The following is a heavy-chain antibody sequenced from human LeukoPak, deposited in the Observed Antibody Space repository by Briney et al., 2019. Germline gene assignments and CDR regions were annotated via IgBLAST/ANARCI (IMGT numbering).Heavy chain of an antibody. D-gene: IGHD2-2*01. CDR3: ARLSVVVPAASAFDI. CDR1: GYRFTSYW. J-gene: IGHJ3*02. Sequence: GESLKISCKGSGYRFTSYWIGWVRQMPGKGLEWVGIIYPGDSDTRYSPSFQGQVTISAAKSISTAYLQWSSLKASDTDMYYCARLSVVVPAASAFDIWGQGTMVTVSS. V-gene: IGHV5-51*01. CDR2: IYPGDSDT.